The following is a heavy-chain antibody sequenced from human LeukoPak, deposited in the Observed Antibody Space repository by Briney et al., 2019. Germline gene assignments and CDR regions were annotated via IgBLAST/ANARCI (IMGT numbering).Heavy chain of an antibody. CDR2: IRYDGSNK. V-gene: IGHV3-30*02. CDR3: ASQGKGYYLEAFDI. D-gene: IGHD3-10*01. J-gene: IGHJ3*02. CDR1: GFTFSSYG. Sequence: GGSLRLSCAASGFTFSSYGMHWVRQAPGKGLEWVAFIRYDGSNKYYADSVKGRFTISRDNSKNTLYLQMNSLRAEDTAVYYCASQGKGYYLEAFDIWGQGTMVTVSS.